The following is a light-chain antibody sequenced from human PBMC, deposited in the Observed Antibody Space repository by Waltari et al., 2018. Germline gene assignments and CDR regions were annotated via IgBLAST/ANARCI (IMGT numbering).Light chain of an antibody. Sequence: EIVLTQSPGTLSLSPGERATLSCRASQSIGIYLAWYQQRPGQAPRLLMYHASSRTTGIPDRFSGSGSETDFSLTISRLDPEDFAVYYCQKYESLPATFGQGTKVEIK. V-gene: IGKV3-20*01. CDR3: QKYESLPAT. CDR2: HAS. J-gene: IGKJ1*01. CDR1: QSIGIY.